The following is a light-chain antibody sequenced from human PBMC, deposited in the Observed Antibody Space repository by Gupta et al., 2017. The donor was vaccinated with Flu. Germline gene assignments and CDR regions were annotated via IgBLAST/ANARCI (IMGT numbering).Light chain of an antibody. J-gene: IGLJ1*01. CDR1: SSNVGSNA. CDR2: DNN. V-gene: IGLV1-44*01. CDR3: AAWDDSLNGHYV. Sequence: QSVLAQPPSASGPPGQRVTISCSGSSSNVGSNAVHWYQQAPGTAPKLLIYDNNQRPSGVPDRFSGSKSGTSASLAISGLQSEDEADYYCAAWDDSLNGHYVFGTGTEVTVL.